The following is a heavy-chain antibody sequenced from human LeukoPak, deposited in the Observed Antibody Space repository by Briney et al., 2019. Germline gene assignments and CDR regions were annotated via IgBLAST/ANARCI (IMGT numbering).Heavy chain of an antibody. CDR3: AREIDRDGYNRFFDY. Sequence: GASVKVACKASGYTFTTYTMHWVRLAPGQRLEWMGWINAGNGNTKYSQKLQGRVTITRDTSASTAYMDLSSLRSEDTAVYYCAREIDRDGYNRFFDYWGQGTLVTVSS. J-gene: IGHJ4*02. V-gene: IGHV1-3*01. D-gene: IGHD5-24*01. CDR1: GYTFTTYT. CDR2: INAGNGNT.